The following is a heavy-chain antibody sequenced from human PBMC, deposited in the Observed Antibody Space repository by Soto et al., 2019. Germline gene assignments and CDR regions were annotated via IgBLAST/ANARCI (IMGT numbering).Heavy chain of an antibody. J-gene: IGHJ5*02. V-gene: IGHV3-48*01. D-gene: IGHD3-10*01. CDR3: AALWFGEVDWFDP. CDR1: GFTFSSYS. Sequence: PGGSLRLSCAAFGFTFSSYSMNWVRQAPGKGLEWVSYISSSSSTIYYADSVKGRFTISRDNAKNSLYLQMNSLRAEDTAVYYCAALWFGEVDWFDPWGQGTLVTVSS. CDR2: ISSSSSTI.